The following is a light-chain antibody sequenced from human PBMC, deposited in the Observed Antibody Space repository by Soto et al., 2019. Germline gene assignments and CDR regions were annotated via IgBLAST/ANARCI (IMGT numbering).Light chain of an antibody. V-gene: IGKV4-1*01. CDR2: WAS. Sequence: DIVLTQSPDSLAVSLGERATMNCKSSQNILYRSNNKNYLAWYQKKPGQPPKLLIYWASSRESGVPERFSGSGSETDFTLTISNVQAKDVAVYYCQQYYVDSWTFGQGTRVEI. CDR3: QQYYVDSWT. J-gene: IGKJ1*01. CDR1: QNILYRSNNKNY.